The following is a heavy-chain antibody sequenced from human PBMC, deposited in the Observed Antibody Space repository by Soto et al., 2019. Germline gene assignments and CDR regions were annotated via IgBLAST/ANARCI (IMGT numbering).Heavy chain of an antibody. V-gene: IGHV1-3*05. J-gene: IGHJ4*02. CDR3: AGAVAVAADFDY. CDR1: GYTFTGYA. Sequence: QVQLVQSGAEEKKPGASVKVSCKASGYTFTGYAMHWVRQAPGQRLEWMGWINAGNGNTKYSQKFQGRVTITRDTSASTAYMELSSLRSEATAVYYCAGAVAVAADFDYWGQGTLVTVSS. CDR2: INAGNGNT. D-gene: IGHD6-19*01.